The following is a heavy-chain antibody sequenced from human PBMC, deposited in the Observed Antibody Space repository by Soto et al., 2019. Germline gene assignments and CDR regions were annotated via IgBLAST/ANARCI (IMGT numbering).Heavy chain of an antibody. D-gene: IGHD4-17*01. V-gene: IGHV4-34*01. CDR2: VNHSGST. CDR3: ARGLGRLGVDV. Sequence: SETLSLTCAVYGGSFSDYYWIWIRQPPGKGLEWIGEVNHSGSTNYNPSLKSRVTISVDTSKNQFSLKLSSVTAADTAVYYCARGLGRLGVDVWDKGTPVTVSS. CDR1: GGSFSDYY. J-gene: IGHJ6*04.